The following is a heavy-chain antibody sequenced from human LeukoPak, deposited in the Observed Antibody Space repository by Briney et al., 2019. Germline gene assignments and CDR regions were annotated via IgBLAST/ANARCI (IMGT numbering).Heavy chain of an antibody. CDR3: ARAAAGNYWFDP. V-gene: IGHV3-53*01. D-gene: IGHD6-13*01. Sequence: PGGSLRLSCAASGFTVSSNYMSWVRQAPGKGLEWVSVIYGGGTTYYADSVKGCFTISRDNSKNTLYLQMNSLRAEDTAVYYCARAAAGNYWFDPWGQGTLVTVSS. CDR2: IYGGGTT. J-gene: IGHJ5*02. CDR1: GFTVSSNY.